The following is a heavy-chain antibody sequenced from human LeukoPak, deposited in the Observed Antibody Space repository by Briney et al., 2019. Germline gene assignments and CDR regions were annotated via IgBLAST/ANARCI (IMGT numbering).Heavy chain of an antibody. D-gene: IGHD4/OR15-4a*01. CDR1: GLTFSSYW. V-gene: IGHV3-7*01. CDR3: ARDYDYSLDY. CDR2: INLDGSDK. Sequence: GGSLRLSCAASGLTFSSYWMSWVRQAAGKGLEWVANINLDGSDKCYVGSVKGRFTISRDNAKNSLYLQMNSLGAEDTDVYYCARDYDYSLDYWGQGTLVTVSS. J-gene: IGHJ4*02.